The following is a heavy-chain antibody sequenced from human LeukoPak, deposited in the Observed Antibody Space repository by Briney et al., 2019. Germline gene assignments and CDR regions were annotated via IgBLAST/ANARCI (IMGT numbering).Heavy chain of an antibody. D-gene: IGHD1-14*01. J-gene: IGHJ4*02. CDR2: ISSSSSAI. CDR1: GFAVSSNH. V-gene: IGHV3-48*04. CDR3: ARDNRGFDY. Sequence: PGGSLRLSCAASGFAVSSNHMNWVRQAPGKGLEWVSYISSSSSAIYYADSVKGRFTISRDNAKNSLYLQMNSLRAEDTAVYYCARDNRGFDYWGQGTLVTVSS.